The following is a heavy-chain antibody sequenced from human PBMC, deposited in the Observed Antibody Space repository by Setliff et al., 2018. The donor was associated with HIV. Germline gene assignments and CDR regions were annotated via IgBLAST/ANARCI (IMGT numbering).Heavy chain of an antibody. Sequence: KVSCKVSGYTLTEFSMHWVRQAPGKGLEWMGRFDPEDGDTLYAQNFQGRVTMTEDPPTDTAYLELSGLRFEDTAVYYCATLKEQWLSEGGFDYWGQGTLVTVSS. D-gene: IGHD6-19*01. CDR2: FDPEDGDT. CDR1: GYTLTEFS. V-gene: IGHV1-24*01. J-gene: IGHJ4*02. CDR3: ATLKEQWLSEGGFDY.